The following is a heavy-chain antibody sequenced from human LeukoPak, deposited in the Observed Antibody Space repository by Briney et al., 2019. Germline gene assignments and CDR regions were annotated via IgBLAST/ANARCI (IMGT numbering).Heavy chain of an antibody. D-gene: IGHD3/OR15-3a*01. CDR3: ASEFFDRLPPDY. Sequence: GGSLRLSCAASGIMFSDHYMSWIRQAPGKGLEWVSYISVSGSSIYYADSVKGRFTISRDNAKNSLYLQMNSLRAEDTAVYYCASEFFDRLPPDYWGQGTLVTVSS. V-gene: IGHV3-11*01. CDR1: GIMFSDHY. J-gene: IGHJ4*02. CDR2: ISVSGSSI.